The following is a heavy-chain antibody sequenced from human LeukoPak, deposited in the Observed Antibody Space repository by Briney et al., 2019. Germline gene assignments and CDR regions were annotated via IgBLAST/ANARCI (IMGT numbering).Heavy chain of an antibody. D-gene: IGHD2-15*01. CDR3: AAGYCSGGSCYTSPFDY. J-gene: IGHJ4*02. Sequence: GSLRLSCVVSGFTFSSYDMSWVRHAPGKGLEWVSAISGSGGSTYYADSVKGRFTISRDNSKNTLYLQMNSLRAEDTAVYYCAAGYCSGGSCYTSPFDYWGQGTLVTVSS. CDR1: GFTFSSYD. CDR2: ISGSGGST. V-gene: IGHV3-23*01.